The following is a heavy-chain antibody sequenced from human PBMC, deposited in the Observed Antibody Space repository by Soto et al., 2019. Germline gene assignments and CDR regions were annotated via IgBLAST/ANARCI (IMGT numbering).Heavy chain of an antibody. Sequence: EVQLLESGGGLVQSGGSLRLSCAASGFKFNSYTMGWVRQAPGKGLVWVSAIRGDGSSTYYADFVKGRFTISRDNSKNTLYLQMNRLRAEDTAVYYCAKPVVVDTIYYYYMDVWGRGTTVTVSS. CDR1: GFKFNSYT. D-gene: IGHD2-15*01. CDR3: AKPVVVDTIYYYYMDV. J-gene: IGHJ6*03. V-gene: IGHV3-23*01. CDR2: IRGDGSST.